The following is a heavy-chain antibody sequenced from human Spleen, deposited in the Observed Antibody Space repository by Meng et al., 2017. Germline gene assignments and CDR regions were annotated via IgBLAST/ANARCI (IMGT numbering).Heavy chain of an antibody. Sequence: LQGSGPGLVRPSEHLSLTCTVSGGSVSSGNYYWSWVRQPPGKGLEWIGFIYHTGSTDCNPSLKRRVTISVDTSNNHFSLKLTSVTAADTAVYYCARSYGSGTYWYFDLWGRGTLVTVSS. J-gene: IGHJ2*01. CDR3: ARSYGSGTYWYFDL. V-gene: IGHV4-61*03. D-gene: IGHD3-10*01. CDR1: GGSVSSGNYY. CDR2: IYHTGST.